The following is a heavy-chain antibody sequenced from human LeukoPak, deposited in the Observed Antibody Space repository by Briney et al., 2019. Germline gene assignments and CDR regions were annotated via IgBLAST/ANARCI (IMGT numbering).Heavy chain of an antibody. CDR3: ARQGVEIDY. D-gene: IGHD3-3*01. Sequence: KVSCKVSGYTLTELSMHWVRQAPGKGLEWMGIIYPGDSDTRYSPSFQGQVTISADKSISTAYLQWSSLKASDTAMYYCARQGVEIDYWGQGTLVTVSS. J-gene: IGHJ4*02. CDR2: IYPGDSDT. V-gene: IGHV5-51*01. CDR1: GYTLTELS.